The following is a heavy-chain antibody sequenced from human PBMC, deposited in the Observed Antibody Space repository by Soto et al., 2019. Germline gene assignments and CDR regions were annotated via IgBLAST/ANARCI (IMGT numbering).Heavy chain of an antibody. CDR1: GYTFTSYD. D-gene: IGHD6-13*01. CDR2: MNPNSGNT. V-gene: IGHV1-8*01. CDR3: ARRMGAAAGTWYYYYYGMDV. J-gene: IGHJ6*02. Sequence: ASAKVYCKASGYTFTSYDINWVRQATGQGLEWMGWMNPNSGNTGYAQKFQGRVTMTRNTSISTAYMELSSLRSEDTAVYYCARRMGAAAGTWYYYYYGMDVWGQGTTVTVSS.